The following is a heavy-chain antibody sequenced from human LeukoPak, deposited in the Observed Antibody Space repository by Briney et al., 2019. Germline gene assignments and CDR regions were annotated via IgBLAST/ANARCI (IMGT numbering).Heavy chain of an antibody. D-gene: IGHD6-13*01. V-gene: IGHV3-21*01. Sequence: GGSLRLSCAASGFTFSSYSMKWVRQAPGKGLECFSSFFICSRYISSAHSLKRRFTISRDNPQHSLYLQMNSLRAEDTAVYYCARGIAASAFDIWGQGTMVTVSS. CDR2: FFICSRYI. CDR1: GFTFSSYS. J-gene: IGHJ3*02. CDR3: ARGIAASAFDI.